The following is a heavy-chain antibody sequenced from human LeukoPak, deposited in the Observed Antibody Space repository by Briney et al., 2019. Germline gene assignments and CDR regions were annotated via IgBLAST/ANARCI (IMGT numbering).Heavy chain of an antibody. Sequence: SETLSLTCTVSGGSISSYYWSWIRQPPGKGLEWIGYIYYSGSTNYNPSLKSRVTISVDTSKNQFSLKLSSVTAADTAVYYCARRSPFLEARRADAFDIWGQGTMVTVSS. D-gene: IGHD1-26*01. CDR2: IYYSGST. V-gene: IGHV4-59*01. CDR3: ARRSPFLEARRADAFDI. J-gene: IGHJ3*02. CDR1: GGSISSYY.